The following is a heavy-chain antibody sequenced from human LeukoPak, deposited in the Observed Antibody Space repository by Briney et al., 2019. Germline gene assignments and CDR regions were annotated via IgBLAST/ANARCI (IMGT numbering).Heavy chain of an antibody. Sequence: SETLSLTCAVYVGSFSGYYWSWIRQPPGKGLEWIGEVNHSGSTYYNPSLKSRVTISVDTSKNQFSLKLSSVTAADTAVYYCARWDAYGGNSDFDYWGRGTLVTVSS. D-gene: IGHD4-23*01. CDR3: ARWDAYGGNSDFDY. J-gene: IGHJ4*02. CDR2: VNHSGST. V-gene: IGHV4-34*01. CDR1: VGSFSGYY.